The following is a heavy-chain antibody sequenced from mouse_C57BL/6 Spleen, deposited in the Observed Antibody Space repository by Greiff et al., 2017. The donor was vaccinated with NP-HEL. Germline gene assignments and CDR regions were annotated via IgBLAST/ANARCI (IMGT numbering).Heavy chain of an antibody. CDR3: ARDGVYYGSSYEWYFDV. CDR1: GYSITSGYY. Sequence: EVKLVESGPGLVKPSQSLSLTCSVTGYSITSGYYWNWIRQFPGNQLEWMGYISYDGSNNYNPSLKNRISITRDTSKNQFFLKLNSVTTEDTATYYCARDGVYYGSSYEWYFDVWGTGTTVTVSS. J-gene: IGHJ1*03. V-gene: IGHV3-6*01. CDR2: ISYDGSN. D-gene: IGHD1-1*01.